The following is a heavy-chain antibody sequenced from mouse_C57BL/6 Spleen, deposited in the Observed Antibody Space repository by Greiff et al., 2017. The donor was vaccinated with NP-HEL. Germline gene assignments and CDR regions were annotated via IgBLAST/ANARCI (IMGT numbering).Heavy chain of an antibody. Sequence: QVQLQQPGVELVRPGSSVKLSCKASGYTFTSYWMHWVKQRPIQGLEWIGNIDPSDSETHYNQKFKDKATLTVDKSSSTAYMQLSSLTSEDSAVYYCANAQAKIHYAMDYWGQGTSVTVSS. CDR1: GYTFTSYW. V-gene: IGHV1-52*01. CDR3: ANAQAKIHYAMDY. D-gene: IGHD3-2*02. CDR2: IDPSDSET. J-gene: IGHJ4*01.